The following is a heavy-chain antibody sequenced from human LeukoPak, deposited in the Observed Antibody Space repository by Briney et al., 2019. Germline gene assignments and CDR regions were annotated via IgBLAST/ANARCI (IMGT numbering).Heavy chain of an antibody. J-gene: IGHJ5*02. D-gene: IGHD3-16*01. CDR1: GGSFSGYY. CDR3: ARGQFPQLRLNWFDP. V-gene: IGHV4-34*01. CDR2: INHSGST. Sequence: SETLSLTCAVYGGSFSGYYWSWIRQPPGKGLEWIGEINHSGSTNYNPSLKSRVTTSVDTSKNQFSLKLSSVTAADTAVYYCARGQFPQLRLNWFDPWGQGTLVTVSS.